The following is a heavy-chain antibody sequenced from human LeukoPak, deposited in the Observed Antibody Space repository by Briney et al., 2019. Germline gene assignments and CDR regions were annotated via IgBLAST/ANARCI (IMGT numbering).Heavy chain of an antibody. CDR1: GYTFTGYY. Sequence: GASVKVSCKASGYTFTGYYMHWVRQAPGQGLEWMGWINPNSGGTNYAQKFQGRVTMTRDTSISTAYMELSRLRSDDTAVYYCASAMVRHPQPGRYYYYVMDAWGQGTTVTVSS. CDR2: INPNSGGT. D-gene: IGHD3-10*01. V-gene: IGHV1-2*02. CDR3: ASAMVRHPQPGRYYYYVMDA. J-gene: IGHJ6*02.